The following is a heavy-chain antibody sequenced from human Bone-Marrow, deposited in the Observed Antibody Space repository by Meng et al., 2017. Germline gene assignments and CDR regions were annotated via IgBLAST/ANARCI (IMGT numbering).Heavy chain of an antibody. CDR3: AGGLGYSSGWYFRSAGSTFAI. Sequence: ASVKVSCKASGYTFTSYDINWVRQATGQGLEWMGWMNPNSGNTGYAQKFQGRVTMTRNTSISTAYMGLSSLRSEDTAVYYCAGGLGYSSGWYFRSAGSTFAIWGQGTMVTVSS. V-gene: IGHV1-8*01. CDR2: MNPNSGNT. CDR1: GYTFTSYD. D-gene: IGHD6-19*01. J-gene: IGHJ3*02.